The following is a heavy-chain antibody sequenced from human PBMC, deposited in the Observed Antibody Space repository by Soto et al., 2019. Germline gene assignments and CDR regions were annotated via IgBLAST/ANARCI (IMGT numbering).Heavy chain of an antibody. CDR2: IKRDGSEK. CDR1: GFTFSNYW. Sequence: DVQLVESGGALAQPGGSLRLSCSASGFTFSNYWMTWVRQAPGKGLEWVANIKRDGSEKYYVDSVKGRFTISRDNAKDSLYLQINTLRAEDTAVYYCARVFSSSFRYFHHFFGLDVWGQGTTVTVSS. D-gene: IGHD2-2*01. V-gene: IGHV3-7*05. J-gene: IGHJ6*02. CDR3: ARVFSSSFRYFHHFFGLDV.